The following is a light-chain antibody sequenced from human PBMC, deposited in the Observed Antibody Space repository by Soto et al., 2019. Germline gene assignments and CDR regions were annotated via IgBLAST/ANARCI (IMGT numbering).Light chain of an antibody. V-gene: IGKV1-6*01. CDR3: LQDYNYPYT. CDR1: QGIRND. Sequence: AIQMTQSPSSLSASVGDRVTTTCRASQGIRNDLGWYQQKPGKAPKLLIYAASSLQSGVPTRFRGSGSGTDFTLTISSLQPEDFATYYCLQDYNYPYTFGQGTKLEIK. J-gene: IGKJ2*01. CDR2: AAS.